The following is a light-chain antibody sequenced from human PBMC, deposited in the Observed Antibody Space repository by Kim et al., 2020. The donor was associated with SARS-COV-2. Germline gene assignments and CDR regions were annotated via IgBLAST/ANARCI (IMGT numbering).Light chain of an antibody. CDR2: AAS. V-gene: IGKV1-39*01. Sequence: DIQMTQSPSSLSASVGDRVTITCRTSQNINSHLNWYHQKPGRAPKRLIYAASTLQGGVPSRFSGSGSETDFTLTISSLQPEDFATYFCLQPYISPFTFGPGTKVDIK. J-gene: IGKJ3*01. CDR1: QNINSH. CDR3: LQPYISPFT.